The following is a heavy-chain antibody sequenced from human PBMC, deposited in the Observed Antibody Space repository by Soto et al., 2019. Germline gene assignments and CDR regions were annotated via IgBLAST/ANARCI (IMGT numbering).Heavy chain of an antibody. CDR2: IIPIFGTP. V-gene: IGHV1-69*06. J-gene: IGHJ5*02. Sequence: SVKVSCKASGGTFSTYTFSWVRQAPGQGLEWMGRIIPIFGTPYYAQKFQGRVTITAGKSTSTVYMELSSLRSDDTAVYFCARGLECRGYCLDKPTWFAPWGQGTLVTVSS. D-gene: IGHD2-15*01. CDR1: GGTFSTYT. CDR3: ARGLECRGYCLDKPTWFAP.